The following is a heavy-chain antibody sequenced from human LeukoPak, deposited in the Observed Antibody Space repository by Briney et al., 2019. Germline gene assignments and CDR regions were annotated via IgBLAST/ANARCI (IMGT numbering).Heavy chain of an antibody. CDR3: ARMRFGDSDPSFDY. Sequence: ASVKVSCKASGYTFAGYYMHWVRQAPGQGLEWMGWINPNSGGTNCAQKFQGRVTMTRDTSINTAYMELSRLRSDDTAVYYCARMRFGDSDPSFDYWGQGTLVTVSS. D-gene: IGHD4-17*01. CDR2: INPNSGGT. V-gene: IGHV1-2*02. J-gene: IGHJ4*02. CDR1: GYTFAGYY.